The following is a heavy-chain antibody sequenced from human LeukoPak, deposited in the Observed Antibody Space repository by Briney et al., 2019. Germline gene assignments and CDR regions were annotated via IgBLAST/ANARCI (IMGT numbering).Heavy chain of an antibody. CDR1: GGSISSSNW. Sequence: SETLSLTCAVSGGSISSSNWWRWVRQPPGEGLEWIGEIYHSGSTNYNPSLKSRVTISVDTSKNQFSLKLSSVTAADTAVDYCARDITATTAIYSYYYIDVWGKGTTGTDSS. V-gene: IGHV4-4*02. CDR3: ARDITATTAIYSYYYIDV. CDR2: IYHSGST. J-gene: IGHJ6*03. D-gene: IGHD1-7*01.